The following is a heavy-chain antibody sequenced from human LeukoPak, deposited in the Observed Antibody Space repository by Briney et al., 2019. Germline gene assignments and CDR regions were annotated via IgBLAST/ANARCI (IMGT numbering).Heavy chain of an antibody. CDR2: INHSGST. V-gene: IGHV4-34*01. D-gene: IGHD6-13*01. J-gene: IGHJ4*02. CDR3: ARARRYSSSWYPVSEPWRFDY. Sequence: SETLSLTCAVYGGSFSGYYWSWIRQPPGKGLEWIGEINHSGSTNYNPSLNSRVTISVDTSKNQFSLKLSSVTAADTAVYYCARARRYSSSWYPVSEPWRFDYWGQGTLVTVSS. CDR1: GGSFSGYY.